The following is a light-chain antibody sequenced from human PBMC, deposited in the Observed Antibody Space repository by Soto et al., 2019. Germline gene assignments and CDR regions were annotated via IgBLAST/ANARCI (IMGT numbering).Light chain of an antibody. J-gene: IGKJ4*01. CDR2: GAS. V-gene: IGKV3-15*01. CDR3: QQYSDWPLT. Sequence: EIVMTQSPATLSVSPGERATLSCRASQTLYNNLAWYQQKLGQAPRLLIYGASARATDIPARFSGSGSGTEFTLTISGLQSEDFAIYYCQQYSDWPLTFGGGTKVAIK. CDR1: QTLYNN.